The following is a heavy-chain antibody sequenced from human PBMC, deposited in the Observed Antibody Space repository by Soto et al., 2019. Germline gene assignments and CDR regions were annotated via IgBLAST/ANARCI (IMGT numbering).Heavy chain of an antibody. J-gene: IGHJ4*02. CDR3: ARMSGVATDY. V-gene: IGHV4-59*01. Sequence: QVQLQESGPGLLKPSETLSLTCSVSGDSIGTYYWSWIRQPPGEGLEWVASIDYSGHTNYNPSLKSRVTISVDTSKNQFSLRVSFVTAADTAVYFCARMSGVATDYWGQGTLVTVSS. D-gene: IGHD1-26*01. CDR2: IDYSGHT. CDR1: GDSIGTYY.